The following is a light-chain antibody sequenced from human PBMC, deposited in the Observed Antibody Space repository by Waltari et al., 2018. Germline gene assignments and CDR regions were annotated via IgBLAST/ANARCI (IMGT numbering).Light chain of an antibody. V-gene: IGKV3-20*01. CDR3: QQYGSSPSWT. CDR1: QSVSSSY. Sequence: EIVLTQSPGTLSLSPGERATLSCRASQSVSSSYLAWYQQKPGQAPRLLINGASSRATGIPDRFSGSGSVTDFTLTISRLGPEDFAVYSCQQYGSSPSWTIGQGTKVEIK. J-gene: IGKJ1*01. CDR2: GAS.